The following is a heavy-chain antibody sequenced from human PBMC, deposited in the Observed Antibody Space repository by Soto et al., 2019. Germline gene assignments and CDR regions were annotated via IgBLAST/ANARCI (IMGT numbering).Heavy chain of an antibody. J-gene: IGHJ5*02. CDR2: ISYDGSNK. CDR1: GFTFSSYG. D-gene: IGHD3-10*01. Sequence: GGSLRLSCAASGFTFSSYGMHWVRQAPGKGLEWVAVISYDGSNKYYADSMKGRLTISRDNSKNTPYLQMNSLRAEDTAVYYCAKAVPGVFLWFADTIDTQSWLCPWGRQTLFATSS. CDR3: AKAVPGVFLWFADTIDTQSWLCP. V-gene: IGHV3-30*18.